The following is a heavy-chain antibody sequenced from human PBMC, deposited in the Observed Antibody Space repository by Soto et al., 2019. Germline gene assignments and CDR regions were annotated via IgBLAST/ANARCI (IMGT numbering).Heavy chain of an antibody. Sequence: EVQLLESGGGLVQPGGSLRLSCAASGFTFSSYAMSWVRQAPGKGLEWVSAISGSGGSTYYADSVKGRFTISRDNSKNTLYLQLNSLSADDTAVYYCAKATRLLGYCSGGSCPSDYWGQGTLVTVSS. CDR2: ISGSGGST. CDR1: GFTFSSYA. V-gene: IGHV3-23*01. D-gene: IGHD2-15*01. J-gene: IGHJ4*02. CDR3: AKATRLLGYCSGGSCPSDY.